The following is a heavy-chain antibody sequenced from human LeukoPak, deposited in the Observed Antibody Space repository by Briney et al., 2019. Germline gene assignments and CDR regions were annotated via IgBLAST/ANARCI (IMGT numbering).Heavy chain of an antibody. J-gene: IGHJ6*02. CDR2: TNPNSGAT. D-gene: IGHD2-8*01. CDR3: ARDPIVQAGYYYGMDV. V-gene: IGHV1-2*02. CDR1: GYTFTAYY. Sequence: ASVKVSCKASGYTFTAYYMHWVRQAPGQGLGWMGWTNPNSGATNYTQNFQGRVSMTADTSISTAYLDLSRLRSDDSAVYYCARDPIVQAGYYYGMDVWGQGTTVTVSS.